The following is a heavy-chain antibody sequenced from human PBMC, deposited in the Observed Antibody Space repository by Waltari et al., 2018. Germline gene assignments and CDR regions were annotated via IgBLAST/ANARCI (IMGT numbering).Heavy chain of an antibody. CDR3: ARDSVTMTNKAFDI. V-gene: IGHV1-69*08. CDR1: GGTFSSYT. CDR2: SIPVRGTA. D-gene: IGHD3-22*01. J-gene: IGHJ3*02. Sequence: QVQLVQSGAEVKKPGSSVKVSCKASGGTFSSYTISWVRQAPGQGLEWMGRSIPVRGTANYAQKFQGRDTITAYKSTSTAYMELSSLRSEDTAVYYCARDSVTMTNKAFDIWGQGTMVTVSS.